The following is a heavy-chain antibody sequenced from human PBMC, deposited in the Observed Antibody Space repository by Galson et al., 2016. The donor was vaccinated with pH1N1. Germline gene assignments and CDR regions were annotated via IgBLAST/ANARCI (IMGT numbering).Heavy chain of an antibody. V-gene: IGHV1-69*13. CDR2: IIPIFGTT. D-gene: IGHD3-10*01. CDR1: GGTFSNSA. J-gene: IGHJ6*02. CDR3: ASPAMVRGVVYYHFGMYI. Sequence: SVKVSCKASGGTFSNSAVSWVRQAPGQGLEWMGGIIPIFGTTKYAQKIQGRVTITADQLTSTSYMELSSLRSEDTAVYYCASPAMVRGVVYYHFGMYIWGQGTTVTVSS.